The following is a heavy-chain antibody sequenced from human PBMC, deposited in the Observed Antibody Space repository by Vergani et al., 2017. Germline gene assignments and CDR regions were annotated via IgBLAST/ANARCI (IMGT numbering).Heavy chain of an antibody. CDR1: GFTFSSYA. V-gene: IGHV3-23*01. CDR2: ISGSGGST. D-gene: IGHD3-10*01. Sequence: EVQLLESGGGLVQPGGSLRLSCAASGFTFSSYAMSWVRQAPGKGLEWVSAISGSGGSTYYADSVKGRFTISRDNSKNSLYLQMNSLRDEDTAVYYCARELKRAYYGSGSLNYYYGMDVWGQGTTVTVSS. J-gene: IGHJ6*02. CDR3: ARELKRAYYGSGSLNYYYGMDV.